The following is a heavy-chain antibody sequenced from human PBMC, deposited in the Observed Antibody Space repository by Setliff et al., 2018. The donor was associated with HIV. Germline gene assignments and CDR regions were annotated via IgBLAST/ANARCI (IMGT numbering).Heavy chain of an antibody. CDR2: IYHSGST. CDR3: ARGGGRGFSSSFLPPSY. V-gene: IGHV4-4*02. Sequence: PSETLSLTCAVSGGSISSSNWWSWVRQPPGKGLEWIGEIYHSGSTNYNPSLKSRVTISVDKSKNQFSLKLSSVTAADTAVYYCARGGGRGFSSSFLPPSYWGQGTLVTVSS. J-gene: IGHJ4*02. D-gene: IGHD6-13*01. CDR1: GGSISSSNW.